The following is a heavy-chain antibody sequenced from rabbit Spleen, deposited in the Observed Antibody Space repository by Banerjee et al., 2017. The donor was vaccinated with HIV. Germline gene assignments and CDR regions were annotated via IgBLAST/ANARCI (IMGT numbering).Heavy chain of an antibody. Sequence: QSLEESGGGLVRPEGSLKLSCTASGFSFSNKAVMCWVRQAPGKGLEWVACVYGGSLGSTVYARWSIGRFTISKTSSTTVTLQMTSLTAADTATYFCAMGSATMTMVITGYFFNLWGPGTLVTV. D-gene: IGHD2-1*01. CDR1: GFSFSNKAV. CDR3: AMGSATMTMVITGYFFNL. CDR2: VYGGSLGST. J-gene: IGHJ4*01. V-gene: IGHV1S40*01.